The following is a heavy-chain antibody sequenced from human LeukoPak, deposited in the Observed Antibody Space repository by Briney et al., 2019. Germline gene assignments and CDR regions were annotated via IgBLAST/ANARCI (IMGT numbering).Heavy chain of an antibody. D-gene: IGHD5-24*01. CDR2: IQPSGST. V-gene: IGHV4-34*01. Sequence: SETLSLTCADYGGSFSGYYWSWIRQAPGKGLEWIGEIQPSGSTNFNPSLKSRVTMLVDTSRNHFSLKLSSVTAADTAVYYCSRGTDAYKVGNYWGQGTLVTVSS. J-gene: IGHJ4*02. CDR3: SRGTDAYKVGNY. CDR1: GGSFSGYY.